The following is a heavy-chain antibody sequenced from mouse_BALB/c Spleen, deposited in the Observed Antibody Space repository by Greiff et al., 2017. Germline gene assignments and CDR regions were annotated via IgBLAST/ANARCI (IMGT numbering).Heavy chain of an antibody. CDR3: ARRVYYSYAMDY. V-gene: IGHV1S56*01. J-gene: IGHJ4*01. Sequence: QVQLQQPGAELVKPGASVRISCKASGYTFTSYYIHWVKQRPGQGLEWIGWIYPGDVNTKYNEKFKGKATLTADKSSSTAYMQLSSLTSEDSAVYFCARRVYYSYAMDYWGQGTSVTVSS. D-gene: IGHD1-1*01. CDR2: IYPGDVNT. CDR1: GYTFTSYY.